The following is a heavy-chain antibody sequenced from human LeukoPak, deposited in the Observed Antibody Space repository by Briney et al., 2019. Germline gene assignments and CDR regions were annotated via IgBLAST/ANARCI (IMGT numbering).Heavy chain of an antibody. Sequence: GGSLRLSCAASRFTFSSYAMSWVRQAPGKGLEWVSPISGSGGSTYYADSVKGRFTISRDNSKNTLYLQMNSLRAEDTAVYYCAKDRGGQWELLLYYGMDVWGQGTTVTVSS. V-gene: IGHV3-23*01. CDR2: ISGSGGST. CDR3: AKDRGGQWELLLYYGMDV. J-gene: IGHJ6*02. D-gene: IGHD1-26*01. CDR1: RFTFSSYA.